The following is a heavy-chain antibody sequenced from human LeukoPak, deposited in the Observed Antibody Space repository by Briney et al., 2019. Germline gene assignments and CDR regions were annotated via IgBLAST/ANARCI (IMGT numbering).Heavy chain of an antibody. V-gene: IGHV3-30*03. J-gene: IGHJ6*03. D-gene: IGHD2-21*01. CDR1: GFDFSDHG. Sequence: GRSLRLSCAASGFDFSDHGMHWVRQAPGKGLEWVAVISRHGSTKIYAASVKGRFTISRDNSKNTLYLQMNSLRAEDTAVYYCARAVGIAYCGGDCALDYYYYMDVWGKGTTVTVSS. CDR3: ARAVGIAYCGGDCALDYYYYMDV. CDR2: ISRHGSTK.